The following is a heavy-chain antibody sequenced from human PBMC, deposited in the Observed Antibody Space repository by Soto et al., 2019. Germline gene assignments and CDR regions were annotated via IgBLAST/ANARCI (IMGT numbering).Heavy chain of an antibody. CDR3: AREGHGIAAQTFSRDHYYYYGMDV. CDR1: GYTFTGYY. Sequence: ASVKVSCKSSGYTFTGYYIHWVRQAPGQGLECMGWINPNSGGTNYAQKFQGRVTMTRDTSISTAYMELSRLRSDDTAVYYCAREGHGIAAQTFSRDHYYYYGMDVWGQGTTVTVSS. D-gene: IGHD6-6*01. V-gene: IGHV1-2*02. CDR2: INPNSGGT. J-gene: IGHJ6*02.